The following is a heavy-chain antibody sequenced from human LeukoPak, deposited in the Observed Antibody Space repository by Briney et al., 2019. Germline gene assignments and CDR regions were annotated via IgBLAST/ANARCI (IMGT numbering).Heavy chain of an antibody. CDR2: IYYSGST. J-gene: IGHJ4*02. Sequence: SETLSLTCTVSGGSISSSSYYWGWIRQPPGKGLEWIGSIYYSGSTYYNPSLKSRVTISVDTSKNQFSLKLSSVTAADTAVYYCASGVANYYDSSGYQNWGQGTLVTVSS. CDR3: ASGVANYYDSSGYQN. V-gene: IGHV4-39*07. CDR1: GGSISSSSYY. D-gene: IGHD3-22*01.